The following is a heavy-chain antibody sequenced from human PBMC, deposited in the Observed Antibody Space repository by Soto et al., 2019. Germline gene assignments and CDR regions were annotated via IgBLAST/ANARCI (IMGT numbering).Heavy chain of an antibody. J-gene: IGHJ3*02. D-gene: IGHD3-3*02. Sequence: EVQLVESGGGLVKPGGSLRLSCAASGFTFSSYSMNWVRQAPGKGLEWVSSISSSSSYIYYADSVKGRFTISRDNAKNSLYLQINSLRAEDTAVYYCARDEGDIFVSAFDIWGQGTMVTVSS. CDR2: ISSSSSYI. V-gene: IGHV3-21*01. CDR3: ARDEGDIFVSAFDI. CDR1: GFTFSSYS.